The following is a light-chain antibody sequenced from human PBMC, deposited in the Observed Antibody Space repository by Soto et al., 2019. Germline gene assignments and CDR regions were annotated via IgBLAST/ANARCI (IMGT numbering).Light chain of an antibody. V-gene: IGKV3-11*01. CDR3: QQRSNWIT. J-gene: IGKJ5*01. CDR2: DAS. Sequence: EIVMTQSPTTLSVSPGERATLSCRASQSVSIDLAWYQQKPGQAPRVLIYDASYRATGIPARFSGSGSVTDFTLTISSLEPEDFAVYYCQQRSNWITFGQGTRLEIK. CDR1: QSVSID.